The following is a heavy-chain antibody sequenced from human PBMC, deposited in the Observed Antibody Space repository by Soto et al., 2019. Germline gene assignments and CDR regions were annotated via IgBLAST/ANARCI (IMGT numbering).Heavy chain of an antibody. J-gene: IGHJ4*02. CDR2: IYHSGST. Sequence: PSETLSLTCAVSSGSISSSNWWSWVRQPPGKGLEWIGEIYHSGSTNYNPSLKSRVTISVDKSNNHFSLKLSSVTSADTAVYYCAIESACSVGGSCYSGYFDYWGQGTLVTVSS. D-gene: IGHD2-15*01. V-gene: IGHV4-4*02. CDR3: AIESACSVGGSCYSGYFDY. CDR1: SGSISSSNW.